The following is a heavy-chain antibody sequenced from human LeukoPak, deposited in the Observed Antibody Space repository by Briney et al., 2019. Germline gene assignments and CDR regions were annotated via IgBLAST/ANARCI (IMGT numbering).Heavy chain of an antibody. J-gene: IGHJ3*02. CDR3: ARWYYYGSGTGSDAFDI. CDR1: GYTFTSYD. CDR2: MNPNSGNT. V-gene: IGHV1-8*01. D-gene: IGHD3-10*01. Sequence: ASVKVSCKASGYTFTSYDINWVRQATGQGLEWMGWMNPNSGNTGYAQKFQGRVTMTRNTSISTAYMELSSLRSEDTAVYYCARWYYYGSGTGSDAFDIWGQGTMVTVSS.